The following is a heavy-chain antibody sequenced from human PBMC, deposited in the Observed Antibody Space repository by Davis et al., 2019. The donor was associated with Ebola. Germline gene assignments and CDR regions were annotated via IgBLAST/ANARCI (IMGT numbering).Heavy chain of an antibody. V-gene: IGHV5-51*01. J-gene: IGHJ4*02. CDR2: IYPDDSDT. CDR3: ARGTSLARNFDY. Sequence: KISCKGSGYTFTSYWIGWVRQMPGKGLEWMGLIYPDDSDTRYSPSFQGQVTISADESISTAYLQWSSLKASDTAMYYCARGTSLARNFDYWGQGTLVTVSS. CDR1: GYTFTSYW. D-gene: IGHD3-3*02.